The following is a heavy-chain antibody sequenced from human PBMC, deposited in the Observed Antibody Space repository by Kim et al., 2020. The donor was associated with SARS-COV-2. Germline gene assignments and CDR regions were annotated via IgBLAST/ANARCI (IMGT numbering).Heavy chain of an antibody. Sequence: GGSLRLSCTGSGFTFNNYAVSWVRQAPGKGLEWVSAISGSGSDTFYADSVKGRFTISRDNSRNTLYLQMTSLRTEDTAVYYCARRQAGTSWAGHWGQGT. V-gene: IGHV3-23*01. J-gene: IGHJ1*01. CDR1: GFTFNNYA. D-gene: IGHD2-2*01. CDR2: ISGSGSDT. CDR3: ARRQAGTSWAGH.